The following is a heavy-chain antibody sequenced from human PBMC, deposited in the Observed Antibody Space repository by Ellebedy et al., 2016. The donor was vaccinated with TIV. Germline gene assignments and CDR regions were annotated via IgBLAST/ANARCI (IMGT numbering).Heavy chain of an antibody. J-gene: IGHJ4*02. CDR2: IYPSGGST. CDR3: ARVRRGSFNDYVLDF. V-gene: IGHV1-46*01. D-gene: IGHD5/OR15-5a*01. CDR1: GYIFTNYY. Sequence: ASVKVSXKASGYIFTNYYIHWVRQAPGQGLEWMGIIYPSGGSTTYAQKFQGRVTVTRNPPISTAYMELRSLTSDDTAVYYCARVRRGSFNDYVLDFWGQGALVTVSS.